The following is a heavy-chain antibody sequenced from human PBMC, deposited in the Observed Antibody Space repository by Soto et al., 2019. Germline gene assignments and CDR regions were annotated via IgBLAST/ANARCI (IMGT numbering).Heavy chain of an antibody. D-gene: IGHD3-10*01. J-gene: IGHJ4*02. CDR1: GGTLSTYA. CDR3: TGGCRWDSLSAGNATFDC. Sequence: QVQVVQSGAEVKRPGSSVKVSCKASGGTLSTYALSWVRQAPGQGLEWMGGIIPLLGTTNHAQKFQGRVTLTGDDTMTTAYMENAVYRNIDTAIYYGTGGCRWDSLSAGNATFDCWGQGNQVSVS. CDR2: IIPLLGTT. V-gene: IGHV1-69*01.